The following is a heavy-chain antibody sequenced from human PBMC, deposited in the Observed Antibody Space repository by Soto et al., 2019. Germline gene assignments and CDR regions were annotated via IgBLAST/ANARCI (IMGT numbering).Heavy chain of an antibody. CDR1: GYSFTSYW. Sequence: HGESLKISCKGSGYSFTSYWIGWVRQMPGKGLEWMGIIYPGDSDTRYSPSFQGQVTISADKSISTAYLQWSSLKASDTAMYYCARQSDILTGYSGTTYGMDVWGQGTTVTVSS. J-gene: IGHJ6*02. CDR3: ARQSDILTGYSGTTYGMDV. CDR2: IYPGDSDT. D-gene: IGHD3-9*01. V-gene: IGHV5-51*01.